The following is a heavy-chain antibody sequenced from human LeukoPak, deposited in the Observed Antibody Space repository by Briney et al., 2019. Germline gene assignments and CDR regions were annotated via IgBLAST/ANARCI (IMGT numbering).Heavy chain of an antibody. V-gene: IGHV4-34*01. J-gene: IGHJ5*02. D-gene: IGHD2-2*01. CDR2: INHSGST. Sequence: SETLSLTCAVYGGSFSGCYWSWIRQPPGKGLEWIGEINHSGSTNYNPSLKSRVTISVDTSKNQFSLKLSSVTAADTAVYYCARLVSTSWYNWFDPWGQGTLVTVSS. CDR3: ARLVSTSWYNWFDP. CDR1: GGSFSGCY.